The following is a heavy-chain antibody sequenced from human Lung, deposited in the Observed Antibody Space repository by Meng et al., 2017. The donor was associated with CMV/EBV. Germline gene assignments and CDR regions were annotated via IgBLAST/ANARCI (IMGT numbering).Heavy chain of an antibody. D-gene: IGHD2-2*01. CDR1: GYCFTDYG. CDR2: ISPYDGDT. J-gene: IGHJ5*02. V-gene: IGHV1-18*01. CDR3: ASGLEYCGSTTCYEDCFDP. Sequence: ASVKVSCKASGYCFTDYGISWVRQAPGQGLEWVGWISPYDGDTNYARKLQGRVTMTTDTSTTTAYMELRSLRSDDTAVYYCASGLEYCGSTTCYEDCFDPWGQGTLVTVSS.